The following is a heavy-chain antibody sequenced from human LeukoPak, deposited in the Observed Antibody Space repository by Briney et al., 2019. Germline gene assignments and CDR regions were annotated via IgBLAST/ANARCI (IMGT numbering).Heavy chain of an antibody. CDR3: ARVYCSGGSCPIRGAFDY. CDR1: GGSISSYY. CDR2: IYYSGST. D-gene: IGHD2-15*01. Sequence: SETLSLTCTVSGGSISSYYWSWIRQPPGKGLEWIGYIYYSGSTNYNPSLKSRVTISVDTFKNQFSLKLSSVTAADTAVYYCARVYCSGGSCPIRGAFDYWGQGTLVTVSS. V-gene: IGHV4-59*01. J-gene: IGHJ4*02.